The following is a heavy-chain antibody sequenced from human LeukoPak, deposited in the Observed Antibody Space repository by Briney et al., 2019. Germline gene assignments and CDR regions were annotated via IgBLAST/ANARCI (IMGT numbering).Heavy chain of an antibody. Sequence: SGTLSLTCAVYGGSFSGYYWSWIRQPPGKGLEWIGEINHSGSTNYNPSLKSRVTISVDTSKNQFALKLSSVTAADTAVYYCARGRISGIAAAGTIFDYWGQGTLVTVSS. CDR2: INHSGST. V-gene: IGHV4-34*01. CDR3: ARGRISGIAAAGTIFDY. CDR1: GGSFSGYY. D-gene: IGHD6-13*01. J-gene: IGHJ4*02.